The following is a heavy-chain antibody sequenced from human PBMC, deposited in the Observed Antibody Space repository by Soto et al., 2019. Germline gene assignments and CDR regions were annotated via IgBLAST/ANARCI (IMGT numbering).Heavy chain of an antibody. Sequence: SVKVSCKASGGTFSSYAISWVRQAPGQGLEWMGGIIPIFGTANYAQKFQGRVTITADESTSTAYMELSSLRSEDTAVYYCARGVYGDYVWAYYYYGMEVWGQGTTVTVSS. J-gene: IGHJ6*02. CDR3: ARGVYGDYVWAYYYYGMEV. V-gene: IGHV1-69*13. CDR2: IIPIFGTA. D-gene: IGHD4-17*01. CDR1: GGTFSSYA.